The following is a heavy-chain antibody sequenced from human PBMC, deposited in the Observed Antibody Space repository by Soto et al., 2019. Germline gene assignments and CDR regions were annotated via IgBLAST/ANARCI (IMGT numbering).Heavy chain of an antibody. CDR3: AMLLNTYDIRGYYYFDY. CDR1: GGTFSSYA. V-gene: IGHV1-69*13. CDR2: VIPIFGTA. J-gene: IGHJ4*02. Sequence: ASVKVSCKASGGTFSSYAISWVRQAPGQGLEWMGGVIPIFGTANYAQKFQGRVTITADESTSKAYMGLSSLRSEDTAVYYCAMLLNTYDIRGYYYFDYWGEGTLVTVSS. D-gene: IGHD3-22*01.